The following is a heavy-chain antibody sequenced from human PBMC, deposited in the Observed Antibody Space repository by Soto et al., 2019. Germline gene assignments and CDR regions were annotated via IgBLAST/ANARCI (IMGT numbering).Heavy chain of an antibody. CDR2: ILPIFGTP. J-gene: IGHJ6*02. CDR1: GYIFTNYA. D-gene: IGHD6-13*01. Sequence: QVQLVQSGAEVTKPGSSVKVSCKASGYIFTNYALSWVRQAPGQGLEWMGGILPIFGTPSYAQNFQGRVTITADESTNTAYMDLHSLSSDDTAVYYCARDFWQQLGGVTYYGMDVWGQGKKVTASS. CDR3: ARDFWQQLGGVTYYGMDV. V-gene: IGHV1-69*01.